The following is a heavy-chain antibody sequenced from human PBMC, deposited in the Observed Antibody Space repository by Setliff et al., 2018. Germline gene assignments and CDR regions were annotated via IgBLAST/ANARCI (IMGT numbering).Heavy chain of an antibody. CDR1: GGSFSGYY. CDR3: ARYYDSSGYYDADFDY. D-gene: IGHD3-22*01. CDR2: INHSGST. J-gene: IGHJ4*02. V-gene: IGHV4-34*01. Sequence: SETMSLTCAVYGGSFSGYYWSWIRQPPGKGLEWIGEINHSGSTNYNPSLKSRVTISVDTSKNQFSLKLSSVTAADTAVYYCARYYDSSGYYDADFDYWGQGTLVTVSS.